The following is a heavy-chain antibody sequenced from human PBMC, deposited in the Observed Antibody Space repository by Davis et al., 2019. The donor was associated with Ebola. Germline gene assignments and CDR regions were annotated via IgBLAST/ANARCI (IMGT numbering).Heavy chain of an antibody. J-gene: IGHJ4*02. V-gene: IGHV6-1*01. CDR2: TYYRSKWYN. D-gene: IGHD3-16*02. CDR1: GDSVSSNSAG. Sequence: SETLSLTCAISGDSVSSNSAGWNWIRQSPSRGLEWLGRTYYRSKWYNDYAVSVKSRITINPDTSKNQFSLQLNSVTPEDTAVYYCARGRGYVWGSYRFGYWGQGTLVTVSS. CDR3: ARGRGYVWGSYRFGY.